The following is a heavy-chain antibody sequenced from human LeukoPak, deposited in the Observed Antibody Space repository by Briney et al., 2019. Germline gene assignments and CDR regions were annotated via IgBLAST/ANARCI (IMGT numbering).Heavy chain of an antibody. D-gene: IGHD3-3*01. CDR2: IRYDGSNK. CDR1: GFTFSSYG. CDR3: AKDGSDDFWSGLNWFDY. Sequence: GRSLRLSCAASGFTFSSYGMHWVRQAPGKGLEWVAFIRYDGSNKYYADSVKGRFTISRDNSKNTLYLQMSSLRAEDTAVYYCAKDGSDDFWSGLNWFDYWGQGTLVTVSS. J-gene: IGHJ4*02. V-gene: IGHV3-30*02.